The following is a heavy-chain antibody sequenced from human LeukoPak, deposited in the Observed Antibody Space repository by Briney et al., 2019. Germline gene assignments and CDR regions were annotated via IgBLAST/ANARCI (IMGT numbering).Heavy chain of an antibody. Sequence: PSQTLSLTCAVSGGSISSGGYSWSWTQQPPGKGLEWIVYIYHSGSTYYNPSLKSRVTISVDRSKNQFSLKLSSVTAADTAVYYCARVSRLLWFGPYTRYFDYWGQGTLATVSS. CDR2: IYHSGST. CDR3: ARVSRLLWFGPYTRYFDY. V-gene: IGHV4-30-2*01. CDR1: GGSISSGGYS. D-gene: IGHD3-10*01. J-gene: IGHJ4*02.